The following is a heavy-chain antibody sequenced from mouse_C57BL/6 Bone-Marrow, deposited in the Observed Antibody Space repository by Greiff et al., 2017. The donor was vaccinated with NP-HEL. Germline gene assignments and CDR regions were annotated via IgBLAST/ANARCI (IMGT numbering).Heavy chain of an antibody. Sequence: QVQLQQSGAELVRPGSSVKLSCKASGYTFTSYWMVWVKQRPGQGLDWIGYIYPSDSDTHYNYKFKDKATLTVDKSSSTAYMLLSSLTSEDSAVYYGARGDYERLWFAYWGQGTLVTVSA. CDR1: GYTFTSYW. D-gene: IGHD2-4*01. CDR3: ARGDYERLWFAY. J-gene: IGHJ3*01. CDR2: IYPSDSDT. V-gene: IGHV1-61*01.